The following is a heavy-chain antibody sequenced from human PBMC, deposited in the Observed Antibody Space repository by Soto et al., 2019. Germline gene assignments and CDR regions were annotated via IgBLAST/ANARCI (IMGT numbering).Heavy chain of an antibody. CDR2: IIPILGIA. CDR1: GGTFSSYT. CDR3: ARAAVPAAIDFDY. V-gene: IGHV1-69*02. D-gene: IGHD2-2*01. Sequence: SVKVSCKASGGTFSSYTISWVRQAPGQGLEWMGRIIPILGIANYAQKFQGRVTITADKSTSTAYMELSSLRSEDTAVYYCARAAVPAAIDFDYWGQGTLVTVSS. J-gene: IGHJ4*02.